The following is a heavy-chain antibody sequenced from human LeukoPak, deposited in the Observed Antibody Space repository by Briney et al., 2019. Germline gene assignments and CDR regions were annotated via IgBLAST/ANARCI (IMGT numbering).Heavy chain of an antibody. CDR1: GYTFTGYY. Sequence: ASVKVSCKASGYTFTGYYMHWVRQAPGQGLEWMGWINPNSGGTNYAQKFQGRVTMTRDRSISTDYMELSRLRSDDTAVYYCAGGLGYCSSTSCYGETGFDYWGQGTLVTVSS. V-gene: IGHV1-2*02. D-gene: IGHD2-2*01. CDR2: INPNSGGT. CDR3: AGGLGYCSSTSCYGETGFDY. J-gene: IGHJ4*02.